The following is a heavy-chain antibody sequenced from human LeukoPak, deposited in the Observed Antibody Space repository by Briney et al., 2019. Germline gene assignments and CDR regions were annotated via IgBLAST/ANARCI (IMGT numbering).Heavy chain of an antibody. CDR1: GGSISSSSYY. J-gene: IGHJ4*02. D-gene: IGHD2-15*01. CDR3: ARYCSGGSCFDY. CDR2: IYYSGST. V-gene: IGHV4-39*01. Sequence: SETLSLTCTVSGGSISSSSYYWGWIRQPPGKGLEWIGSIYYSGSTYYNPSLKSRVTISVDTSKNQFSLKLSSVTAADTAVYCGARYCSGGSCFDYWGQGTLVTVSS.